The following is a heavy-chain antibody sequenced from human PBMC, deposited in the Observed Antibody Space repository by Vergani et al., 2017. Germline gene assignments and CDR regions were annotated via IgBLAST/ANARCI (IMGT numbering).Heavy chain of an antibody. V-gene: IGHV3-7*03. CDR3: TRDHRYGSSWGSSWWYYYYGMDV. D-gene: IGHD6-13*01. Sequence: EVQLVESGGGLVKPGGSLRLSCAASGFPFSSYWMSWVRQAPGKGPEWVANIKQDGSEKYYVDSVKGRFTISRDNAKNSLYLQMNSLRAEDTAVYYCTRDHRYGSSWGSSWWYYYYGMDVWGQGTTVTVSS. CDR2: IKQDGSEK. CDR1: GFPFSSYW. J-gene: IGHJ6*02.